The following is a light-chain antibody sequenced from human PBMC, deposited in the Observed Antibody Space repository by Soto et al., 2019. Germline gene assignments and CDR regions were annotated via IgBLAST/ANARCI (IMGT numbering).Light chain of an antibody. Sequence: EIVLTQSPGTLSLSPGERVTLSCRASQSVDNNYLAWYQQKPGQAPRLLIYGASRRAAGIPDRFSGSGFGTDFILTISKLEPDDFAVYYCQDHGSSPRTFGQGTKVEIK. J-gene: IGKJ1*01. CDR2: GAS. V-gene: IGKV3-20*01. CDR3: QDHGSSPRT. CDR1: QSVDNNY.